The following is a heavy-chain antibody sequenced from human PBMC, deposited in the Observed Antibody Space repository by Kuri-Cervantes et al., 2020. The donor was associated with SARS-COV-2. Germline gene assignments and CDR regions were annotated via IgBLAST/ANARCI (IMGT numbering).Heavy chain of an antibody. CDR2: INPDGSYT. J-gene: IGHJ4*02. CDR3: VRDGDHWNFDY. V-gene: IGHV3-74*01. CDR1: GFTFSGHW. D-gene: IGHD1-1*01. Sequence: GESLKISCAASGFTFSGHWIHWVRQAPGKGLVWVSRINPDGSYTNNADSVKGRFTLSRDNAKNMLFLQMNSQRAEDTAVYYCVRDGDHWNFDYWGQGTLVTVSS.